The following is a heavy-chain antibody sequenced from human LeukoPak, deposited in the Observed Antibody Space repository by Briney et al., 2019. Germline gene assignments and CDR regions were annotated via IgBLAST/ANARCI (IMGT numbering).Heavy chain of an antibody. V-gene: IGHV3-30*02. D-gene: IGHD3-10*01. CDR1: GFTFSSYG. CDR2: IRYDGSNK. Sequence: PGGSLRLSCAASGFTFSSYGMHWVRQAPGKGLEWVAFIRYDGSNKYYADSVKGRFTISRDNPKNTLYLQMNSLRAEDTAVYYCAKGPGGYYYMDVWGKGTTVTVSS. CDR3: AKGPGGYYYMDV. J-gene: IGHJ6*03.